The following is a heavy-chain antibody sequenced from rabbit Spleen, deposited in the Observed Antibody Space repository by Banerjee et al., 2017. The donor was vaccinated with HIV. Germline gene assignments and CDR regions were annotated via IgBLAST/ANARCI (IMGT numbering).Heavy chain of an antibody. Sequence: QEQLVESGGGLVKPGASLTLTCTASGFSFSSGYDMCWVRQAPGKGLEWIGTIWTGSTGITWYASWAKGRFTISKTSSTTVTLQLSSLTAADTATYFCARDPNYASGHYIYKFWGPGTLVTVS. V-gene: IGHV1S45*01. J-gene: IGHJ3*01. CDR2: IWTGSTGIT. CDR3: ARDPNYASGHYIYKF. CDR1: GFSFSSGYD. D-gene: IGHD1-1*01.